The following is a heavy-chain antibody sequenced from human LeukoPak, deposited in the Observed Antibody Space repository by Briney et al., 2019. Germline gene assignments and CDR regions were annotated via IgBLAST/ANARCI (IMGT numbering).Heavy chain of an antibody. V-gene: IGHV4-59*08. CDR1: GGSISNSY. Sequence: SETLSLTCAVSGGSISNSYWSWIRQLPGKGLEWIGYIYNGNTKYNPSLNSRDTISVDTSKNQFSLKLTSVTAADTAVYYCASVPALWGQGALVTVSA. CDR3: ASVPAL. J-gene: IGHJ4*02. CDR2: IYNGNT.